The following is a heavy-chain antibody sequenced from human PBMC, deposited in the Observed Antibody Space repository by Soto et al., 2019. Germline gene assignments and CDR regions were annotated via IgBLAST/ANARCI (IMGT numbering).Heavy chain of an antibody. J-gene: IGHJ5*02. Sequence: QVQLVQSGAEVKKLGSSVKVSCKASGSTFSSYAISWVRQAPGQGLEWMGGIIPIFGTANYAQKFQGRVTITADESTSTAYMELSSLRSEDTAVYYCARDEGYYDSSGYYYFWFDPWGQGTLVTVSS. D-gene: IGHD3-22*01. CDR3: ARDEGYYDSSGYYYFWFDP. V-gene: IGHV1-69*01. CDR2: IIPIFGTA. CDR1: GSTFSSYA.